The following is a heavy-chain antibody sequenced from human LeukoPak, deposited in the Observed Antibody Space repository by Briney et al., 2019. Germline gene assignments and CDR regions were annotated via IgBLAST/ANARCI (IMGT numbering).Heavy chain of an antibody. CDR2: IYYSGST. CDR1: GGSISSYY. J-gene: IGHJ3*02. CDR3: ARLISSGWYIGPFDI. Sequence: SETLSLTCTVSGGSISSYYWSWIRQPPGKGLEWIGYIYYSGSTNYNPSLKSRVTISVDTSKNQFSLKLSSVTAADTAVYYCARLISSGWYIGPFDIWGQGTMVTVSS. V-gene: IGHV4-59*08. D-gene: IGHD6-19*01.